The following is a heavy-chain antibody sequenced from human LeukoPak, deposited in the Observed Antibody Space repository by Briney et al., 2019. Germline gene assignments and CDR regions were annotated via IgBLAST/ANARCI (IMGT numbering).Heavy chain of an antibody. D-gene: IGHD3-3*01. J-gene: IGHJ4*02. Sequence: PSETLSLTCTVSGASINSGDLFWSWIRQAPGQGLEWIGNIYYSGSTSSNPSLRSRTTLSVDTSKNEFSLRLRSVTAADTAVYYCARVGLDLRSSSVFDHWGQGTLVTVSS. V-gene: IGHV4-30-4*08. CDR1: GASINSGDLF. CDR3: ARVGLDLRSSSVFDH. CDR2: IYYSGST.